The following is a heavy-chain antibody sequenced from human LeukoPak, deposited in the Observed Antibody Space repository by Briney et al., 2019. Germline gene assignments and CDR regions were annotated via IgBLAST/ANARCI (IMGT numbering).Heavy chain of an antibody. V-gene: IGHV2-70*01. J-gene: IGHJ4*02. D-gene: IGHD3-10*02. CDR3: ARIRMGFYDGGVFDY. Sequence: SGPTPVNPTQTLTLTCTFSGFSLSTSGMCVSWIRQPPGKALEWLALIDWDDDKYYSTSLKTRLTISKDTSKNQVVLTMTNMDPVDTATYYCARIRMGFYDGGVFDYWGQGTLVTVSS. CDR1: GFSLSTSGMC. CDR2: IDWDDDK.